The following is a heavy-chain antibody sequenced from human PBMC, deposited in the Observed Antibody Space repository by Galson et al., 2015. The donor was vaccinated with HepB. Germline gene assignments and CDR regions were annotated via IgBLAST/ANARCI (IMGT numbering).Heavy chain of an antibody. CDR2: ISPADSYT. D-gene: IGHD5-24*01. CDR3: ARPGEMATIDYFDY. J-gene: IGHJ4*02. V-gene: IGHV5-51*01. CDR1: GYSFTNYW. Sequence: SGAEVKKPGESLKISCKGSGYSFTNYWIGWVRQMPGKGLEWMGVISPADSYTGYNPSFQGQVTISADKSINTAYLQWSSLKASDTAMYYCARPGEMATIDYFDYWGQGTLVTVSS.